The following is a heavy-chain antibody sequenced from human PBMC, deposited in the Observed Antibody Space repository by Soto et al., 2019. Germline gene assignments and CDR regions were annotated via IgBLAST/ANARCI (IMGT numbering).Heavy chain of an antibody. Sequence: SETLSLTCTVSGDSISTFYWGWMRQSPGKELEWIGYVYYTGSTNYNPSLKSRVTISVDRSKNQFSPKLTSANAAVTAVYYCARGRTVRNYADDSSDYFYFFDYWGQGTQVTVSS. CDR2: VYYTGST. V-gene: IGHV4-59*01. J-gene: IGHJ4*02. D-gene: IGHD3-22*01. CDR3: ARGRTVRNYADDSSDYFYFFDY. CDR1: GDSISTFY.